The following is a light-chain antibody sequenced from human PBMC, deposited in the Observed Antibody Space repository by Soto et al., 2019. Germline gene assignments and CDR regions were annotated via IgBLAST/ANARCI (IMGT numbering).Light chain of an antibody. J-gene: IGLJ3*02. Sequence: QSALLQPSSVSEAPGQRVTISRSGGSSNIGDHAVTWYQQVPGMPPKLLIYYDDLRPPGVSDRFSGTKSGTSASLAISGLQSDDEADYYCASWDDSLNGVVFGGGTQLTVL. CDR3: ASWDDSLNGVV. CDR1: SSNIGDHA. CDR2: YDD. V-gene: IGLV1-36*01.